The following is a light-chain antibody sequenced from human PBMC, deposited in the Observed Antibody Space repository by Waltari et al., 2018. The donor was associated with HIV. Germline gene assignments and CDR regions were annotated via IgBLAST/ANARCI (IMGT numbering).Light chain of an antibody. V-gene: IGLV2-14*03. CDR3: SSYTRSSTWV. Sequence: QSALPHPASVSGSPGQSITLSCTGTSSAVGGYNYVSWYRQHPGKAPKLMIYDVNKRPSGVSKRFSGSKSGNTASLTISGLQAEDEADYHCSSYTRSSTWVFGGGTKLTVL. J-gene: IGLJ3*02. CDR1: SSAVGGYNY. CDR2: DVN.